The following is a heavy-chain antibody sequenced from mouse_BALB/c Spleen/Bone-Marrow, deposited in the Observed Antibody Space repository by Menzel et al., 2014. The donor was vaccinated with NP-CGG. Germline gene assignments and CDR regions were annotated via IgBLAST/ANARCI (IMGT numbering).Heavy chain of an antibody. Sequence: EVLGVESGGGLVQPGGSLRLSCTPSGFTFTDYYVSWVRQPPGKALEWLAFIRNKAYGYTTEYSASVRGRFTISRDNSQSILYLQMNTLGAEDSATYYCARFPMDYWGQGTSVTVSS. CDR1: GFTFTDYY. CDR2: IRNKAYGYTT. J-gene: IGHJ4*01. V-gene: IGHV7-3*02. CDR3: ARFPMDY.